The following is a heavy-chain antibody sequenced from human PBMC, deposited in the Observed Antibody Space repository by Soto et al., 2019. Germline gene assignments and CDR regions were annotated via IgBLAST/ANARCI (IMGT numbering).Heavy chain of an antibody. CDR1: GFTFSSYA. Sequence: GGSLRLSCAASGFTFSSYAMSWVRQAPGKGLEWVSAISGSGGSTYYADPVKGRFTISRDNSKNTLYLQMNSLRAEDTAVYYSAKDYITMATGKDFDYWGQGTLVTVSS. J-gene: IGHJ4*02. V-gene: IGHV3-23*01. CDR2: ISGSGGST. CDR3: AKDYITMATGKDFDY. D-gene: IGHD3-10*01.